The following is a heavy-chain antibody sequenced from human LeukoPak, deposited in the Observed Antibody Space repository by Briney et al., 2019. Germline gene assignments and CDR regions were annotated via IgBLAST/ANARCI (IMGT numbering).Heavy chain of an antibody. J-gene: IGHJ4*02. V-gene: IGHV1-69*13. Sequence: GASVKVSCKASGGTFSSYAISWVRQAPGQGLEWMGGIIPIFGTANYAQKFQGRVTITADESTSTAYMELSSLRSEDTAVYYCASGGSGAYGSGTGYWGQGTLVTVSS. CDR1: GGTFSSYA. CDR2: IIPIFGTA. CDR3: ASGGSGAYGSGTGY. D-gene: IGHD1-26*01.